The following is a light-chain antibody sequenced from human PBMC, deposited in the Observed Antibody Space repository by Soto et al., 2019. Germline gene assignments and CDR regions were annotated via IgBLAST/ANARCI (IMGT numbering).Light chain of an antibody. CDR3: QQTYFALHT. V-gene: IGKV1-39*01. CDR2: AAS. CDR1: QSVSTY. J-gene: IGKJ2*01. Sequence: DVQMTQSPSSLSASVGDRVTITCRASQSVSTYLNWYQQKPGKAPKLLIHAASTLQSGVPSRFSGSGTGTDFTLTIDGLQPKDFATYCCQQTYFALHTFGQGTKVEI.